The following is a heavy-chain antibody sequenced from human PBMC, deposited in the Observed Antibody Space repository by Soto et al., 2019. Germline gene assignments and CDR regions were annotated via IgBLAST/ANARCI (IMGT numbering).Heavy chain of an antibody. J-gene: IGHJ3*02. V-gene: IGHV3-30-3*01. Sequence: QVQLVESGGGVVQPGRSLRLSCAASGFTFSSYAMHWVRQAPGKGLEWVAVISYDGSNKYYADSVKGRFTISRDNSKNTLYLQMNSLRAEDTAVYYCARSLDRTFYYYDSSGYYAFDIWGQGTMVTVSS. CDR3: ARSLDRTFYYYDSSGYYAFDI. D-gene: IGHD3-22*01. CDR1: GFTFSSYA. CDR2: ISYDGSNK.